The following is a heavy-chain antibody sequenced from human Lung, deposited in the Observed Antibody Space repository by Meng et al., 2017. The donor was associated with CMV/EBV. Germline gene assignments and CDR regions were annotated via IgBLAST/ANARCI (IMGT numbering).Heavy chain of an antibody. CDR2: ISASGDST. CDR1: GFTFSSYG. V-gene: IGHV3-23*01. Sequence: GGSXRLXCAASGFTFSSYGMTWVRQAPGKGLEWVSQISASGDSTYYADSVKGRFTISRDNSKNTLYLQMNSLRAADTAIYYCSKASRGGWGGWFDPWGQGXLVTVSS. D-gene: IGHD3-16*01. J-gene: IGHJ5*02. CDR3: SKASRGGWGGWFDP.